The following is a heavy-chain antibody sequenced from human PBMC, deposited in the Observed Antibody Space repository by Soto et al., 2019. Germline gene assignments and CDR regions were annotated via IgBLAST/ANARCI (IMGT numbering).Heavy chain of an antibody. CDR3: ARAEAHYYYYGMDV. V-gene: IGHV4-4*02. J-gene: IGHJ6*02. CDR1: GGSISSSNW. Sequence: SETLSLTCAVSGGSISSSNWWSWVRQPPGKGLEWIGEIYHSGSTNYNPSLKSRVTISVDKSKNQFSLKLSSVTAADTAVYYCARAEAHYYYYGMDVWGQGTTVTVSS. CDR2: IYHSGST.